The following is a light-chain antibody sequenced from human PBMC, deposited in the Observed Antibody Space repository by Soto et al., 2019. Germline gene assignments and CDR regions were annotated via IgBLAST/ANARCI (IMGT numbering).Light chain of an antibody. J-gene: IGLJ3*02. CDR3: TSYTTSSPYLV. CDR1: SSDVGGYNY. CDR2: DVT. Sequence: QSVLTQPASVSGSPGQSITICCTGTSSDVGGYNYVSWYQHHPGKAPKLMIYDVTNRTSGVSNRLSRSKSGNTASLTISGLQAEDEADYYCTSYTTSSPYLVFGGGTKLTVL. V-gene: IGLV2-14*03.